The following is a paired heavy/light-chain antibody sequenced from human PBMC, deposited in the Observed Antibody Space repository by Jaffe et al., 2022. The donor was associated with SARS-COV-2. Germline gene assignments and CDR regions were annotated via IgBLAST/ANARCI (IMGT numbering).Heavy chain of an antibody. CDR3: ARQAYDSSAYGGIDL. V-gene: IGHV6-1*01. CDR2: TYYRSNWYN. Sequence: QVQLQQSGPGLVKPSQTLSLTCAISGDSVSSNSAAWNWIRQSPSRGLEWVGRTYYRSNWYNDYAASVKGRITINPDTSENQVSLHLNSVTPEDTAVYYCARQAYDSSAYGGIDLWGQGTLVTVSS. CDR1: GDSVSSNSAA. D-gene: IGHD3-22*01. J-gene: IGHJ5*02.
Light chain of an antibody. Sequence: IVMTQSPLSLPVTPGEPASISCRSSQSLLHNNGYNYLDWYLQKPGQSPQLLIYLGSNRASGVPDRFSGSGSGTDFTLKISRMEAEDVGLYYCMQAIETPRTFGQGTKVEIK. CDR1: QSLLHNNGYNY. J-gene: IGKJ1*01. CDR2: LGS. V-gene: IGKV2-28*01. CDR3: MQAIETPRT.